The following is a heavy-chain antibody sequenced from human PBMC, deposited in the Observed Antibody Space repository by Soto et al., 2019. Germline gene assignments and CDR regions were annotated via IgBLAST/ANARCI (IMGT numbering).Heavy chain of an antibody. V-gene: IGHV4-34*01. CDR3: SRTPYRKRLIRSYYYYGMDV. CDR1: GGSFSGYF. D-gene: IGHD3-16*01. CDR2: IDDGGST. Sequence: SETLSLTCGVNGGSFSGYFWSWIRQPPGRGLEWIGEIDDGGSTKYNPSPKSRVTISLDTSKSQFSLTLDSTTAADTAVYYCSRTPYRKRLIRSYYYYGMDVWGQGTTVTVSS. J-gene: IGHJ6*02.